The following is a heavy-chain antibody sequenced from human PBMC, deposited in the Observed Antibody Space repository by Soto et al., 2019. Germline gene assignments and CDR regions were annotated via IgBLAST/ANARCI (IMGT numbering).Heavy chain of an antibody. CDR2: MYYSGST. CDR1: GDSISISSYY. D-gene: IGHD3-9*01. Sequence: SETLSLTCTISGDSISISSYYWAWIRQPPGKGLEWIGSMYYSGSTYNNPSLKSRVTMSVDTPKKQFSLILSSVTAADTAVYYCAAMLIFGATPYFFEYWDEGNLVTVSS. V-gene: IGHV4-39*01. J-gene: IGHJ4*01. CDR3: AAMLIFGATPYFFEY.